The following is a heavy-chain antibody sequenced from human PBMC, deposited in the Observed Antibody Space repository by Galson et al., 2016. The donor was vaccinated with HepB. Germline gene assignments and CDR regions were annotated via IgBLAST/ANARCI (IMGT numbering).Heavy chain of an antibody. J-gene: IGHJ4*02. CDR1: GFAVTKNY. D-gene: IGHD2-21*02. CDR2: MYSGGST. Sequence: SLRLSCAASGFAVTKNYMSWVRQAPGKGLEWVSLMYSGGSTFYADSVKGRFSISRDHSKNELYLQMNSLRVGDTAVYYCVRDKTDWGQGTLVTVAS. CDR3: VRDKTD. V-gene: IGHV3-53*01.